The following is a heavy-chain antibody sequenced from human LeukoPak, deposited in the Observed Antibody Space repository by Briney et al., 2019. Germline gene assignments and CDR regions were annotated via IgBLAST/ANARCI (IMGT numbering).Heavy chain of an antibody. CDR2: ISYDGSNK. CDR1: GFTFSSYA. D-gene: IGHD6-19*01. V-gene: IGHV3-30-3*01. J-gene: IGHJ4*02. CDR3: TTRSLYSSGWYPVDY. Sequence: GGSLRLSCAASGFTFSSYAMHWVRQAPGKGLEWVAVISYDGSNKYYADSVKGRFTISRDNSKNTLYLQMNSLKTEDTAVYYCTTRSLYSSGWYPVDYWGQGTLVTVSS.